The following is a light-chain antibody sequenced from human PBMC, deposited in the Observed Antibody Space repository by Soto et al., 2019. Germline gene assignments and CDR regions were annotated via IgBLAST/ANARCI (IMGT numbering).Light chain of an antibody. V-gene: IGKV1-5*03. J-gene: IGKJ1*01. CDR2: KAS. Sequence: DIHMTHSPPSVSASVGDIVTITSRASQGISSWLAWYQQKPEKAPKLLIYKASTLKSGVTSRFSGSGSGTEFTLTISSLQPDDFATYYCQHYNSYSEAFGQGTKVDIK. CDR1: QGISSW. CDR3: QHYNSYSEA.